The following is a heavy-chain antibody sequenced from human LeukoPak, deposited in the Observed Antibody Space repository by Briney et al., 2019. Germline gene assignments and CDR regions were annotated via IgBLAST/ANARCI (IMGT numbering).Heavy chain of an antibody. CDR2: IYPGDSDT. V-gene: IGHV5-51*01. D-gene: IGHD1-1*01. CDR1: GYTFTSYW. Sequence: GESLKISCMGSGYTFTSYWIGWVRQMPGKGLEWMGIIYPGDSDTRYSPSFQGQVTISVDKSINTAYLQWSSLKASDTAMYYCARTTGKSTDDTHYYYGMDVWGQGTTVTVSS. J-gene: IGHJ6*02. CDR3: ARTTGKSTDDTHYYYGMDV.